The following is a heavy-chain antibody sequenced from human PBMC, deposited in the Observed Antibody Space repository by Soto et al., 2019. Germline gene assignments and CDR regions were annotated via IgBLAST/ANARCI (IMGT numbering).Heavy chain of an antibody. CDR2: IYYSGST. Sequence: SETLSLNCTVSGGAISSGDYYWSWIRQPPGKGLEWIGYIYYSGSTYYNPPLKSRVTISVDTSKNQFSLKLSSVTAADTAVYYCARAKACGRDCYSHDPHVYYFDYWGKRTLVTVSS. CDR1: GGAISSGDYY. CDR3: ARAKACGRDCYSHDPHVYYFDY. D-gene: IGHD2-21*02. J-gene: IGHJ4*02. V-gene: IGHV4-30-4*02.